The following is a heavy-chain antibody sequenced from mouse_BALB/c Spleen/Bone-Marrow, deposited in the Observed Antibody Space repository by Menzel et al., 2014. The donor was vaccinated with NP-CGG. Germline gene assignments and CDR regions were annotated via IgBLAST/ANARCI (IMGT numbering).Heavy chain of an antibody. CDR3: ARHGITRLLDY. CDR1: GFTFSSYA. D-gene: IGHD2-4*01. V-gene: IGHV5-9-3*01. Sequence: EVQVVESGGGLVKPGGSLKLSCAASGFTFSSYAMSWVRQTPEKRLEWVATISSGGSYTYYPDSVKGRFTISRDSAKNTLYLQMSSLRSEDTAMYYCARHGITRLLDYWGQGTTLTVSS. J-gene: IGHJ2*01. CDR2: ISSGGSYT.